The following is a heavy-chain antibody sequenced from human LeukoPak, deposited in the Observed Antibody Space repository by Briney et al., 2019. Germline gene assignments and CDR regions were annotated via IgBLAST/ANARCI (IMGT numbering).Heavy chain of an antibody. Sequence: GGSLRLSCAASGFTFSSYGIHWVRQAPGKGLEWVAVISYDGSNRYYPDSVKGRFTISRDNSKNTLYLQMNSLRAEDTAVYYCAKVPRASAGYWGQGTLVSVS. V-gene: IGHV3-30*18. CDR1: GFTFSSYG. D-gene: IGHD6-13*01. CDR3: AKVPRASAGY. J-gene: IGHJ4*02. CDR2: ISYDGSNR.